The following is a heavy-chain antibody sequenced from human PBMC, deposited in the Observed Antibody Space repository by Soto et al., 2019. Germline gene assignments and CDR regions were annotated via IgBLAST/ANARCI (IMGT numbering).Heavy chain of an antibody. Sequence: PSETLSLTCTVSGGSISSYYWSWIRQPPGKGLEWIGYIYYSGSTNYKPSLKSRVTISVDTSKNQFSLKLSSVTAADTAVYYCARSSYDFWSGYYFSNGMDVWGQGTTVTVSS. V-gene: IGHV4-59*01. J-gene: IGHJ6*02. CDR2: IYYSGST. D-gene: IGHD3-3*01. CDR3: ARSSYDFWSGYYFSNGMDV. CDR1: GGSISSYY.